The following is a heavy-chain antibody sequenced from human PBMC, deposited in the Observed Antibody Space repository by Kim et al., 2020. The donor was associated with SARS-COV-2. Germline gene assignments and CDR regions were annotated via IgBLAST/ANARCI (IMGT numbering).Heavy chain of an antibody. CDR3: VRDYPLESETTGCYSDI. CDR2: ISQDGAEG. D-gene: IGHD2-21*01. J-gene: IGHJ3*01. Sequence: GGSLRLSCVGTYVNFGGYWMSWVRQVPGKGLEWVATISQDGAEGRHVDSVKGRFTISRDNVKKSLFLHMNSLRAEDTARYFCVRDYPLESETTGCYSDIWGPGTMVVVSS. V-gene: IGHV3-7*03. CDR1: YVNFGGYW.